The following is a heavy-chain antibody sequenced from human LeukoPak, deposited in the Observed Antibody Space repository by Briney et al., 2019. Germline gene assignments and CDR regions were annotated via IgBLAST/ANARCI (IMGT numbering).Heavy chain of an antibody. J-gene: IGHJ4*02. CDR3: ARGYYYDSSGNDY. Sequence: GASVKVSCKASGYTFTGYGISWVRQAPGQGLEWMGWISTYNGNTNYAQKLQGRVTMTTDTSTITVYMELRSLRSDDTAVYYCARGYYYDSSGNDYWGQGTLVTVSS. CDR2: ISTYNGNT. CDR1: GYTFTGYG. D-gene: IGHD3-22*01. V-gene: IGHV1-18*01.